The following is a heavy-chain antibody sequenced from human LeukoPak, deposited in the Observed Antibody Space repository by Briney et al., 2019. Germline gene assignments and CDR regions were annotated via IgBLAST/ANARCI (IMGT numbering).Heavy chain of an antibody. D-gene: IGHD1-1*01. CDR3: AKFRGSERTAIDS. V-gene: IGHV3-23*01. CDR1: GFIFNSYA. CDR2: TCGCGGGT. Sequence: PGESLRLSCAASGFIFNSYAMSWVRSARGKGLEWVSITCGCGGGTWYADSVRGGFTISRDNSKNTVDVQLNSLRAEDTAVYYCAKFRGSERTAIDSWGQGTLVTVSS. J-gene: IGHJ4*02.